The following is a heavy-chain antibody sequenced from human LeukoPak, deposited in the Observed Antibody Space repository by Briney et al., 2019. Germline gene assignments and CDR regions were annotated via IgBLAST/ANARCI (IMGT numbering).Heavy chain of an antibody. CDR3: ARDYGEGRYYFDY. CDR1: GFTFSTYW. V-gene: IGHV3-74*01. D-gene: IGHD4-17*01. CDR2: ISSDGSST. Sequence: PGGSLRLSCAASGFTFSTYWMHWVRQAPGKGLVWLSRISSDGSSTNYADSVKGRFTISRDNAKNTLYLQMNSLRAEDTAVYYCARDYGEGRYYFDYWGQGTLVTVSS. J-gene: IGHJ4*02.